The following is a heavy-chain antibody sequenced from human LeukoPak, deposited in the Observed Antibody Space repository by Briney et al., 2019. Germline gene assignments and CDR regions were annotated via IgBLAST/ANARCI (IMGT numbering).Heavy chain of an antibody. D-gene: IGHD6-25*01. J-gene: IGHJ4*02. CDR2: INSDGSST. CDR3: ARLGSQGGVAALDY. Sequence: GGSLRLSCAASGSTFSSYWMHWVRQAPGKGLVWVSRINSDGSSTSYADSVKGRFTISRDNAKNTLYLQMNSLRAEDTAVYYCARLGSQGGVAALDYWGQGTLVTVSS. CDR1: GSTFSSYW. V-gene: IGHV3-74*01.